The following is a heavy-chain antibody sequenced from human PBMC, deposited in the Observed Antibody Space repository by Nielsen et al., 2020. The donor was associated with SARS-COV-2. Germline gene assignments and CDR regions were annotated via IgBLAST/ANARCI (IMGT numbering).Heavy chain of an antibody. J-gene: IGHJ6*02. Sequence: ASVKVSCKASGYTFTSYDINWVRQATGQGLEWMGWMNPNSGNTGYAQKFQGRVTMTRNTSISTAYMELSSLRSEDTAVYYCARGHEIVVVPAAINPMEYYYYYYGMDVWGQGTTVTVSS. V-gene: IGHV1-8*01. CDR1: GYTFTSYD. CDR2: MNPNSGNT. D-gene: IGHD2-2*02. CDR3: ARGHEIVVVPAAINPMEYYYYYYGMDV.